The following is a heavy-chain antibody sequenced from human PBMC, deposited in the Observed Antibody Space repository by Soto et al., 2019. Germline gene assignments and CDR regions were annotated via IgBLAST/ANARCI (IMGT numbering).Heavy chain of an antibody. Sequence: SETLSLTCTVSGGSISSYYWSWIRQPPGKGLEWIGYIYYSGSTNCNPSLKSRVTISVDTSKNQFSLKLSSVTAADTAVYYCARGRAFWSGYSYWGQGTLVTVSS. J-gene: IGHJ4*02. D-gene: IGHD3-3*01. CDR1: GGSISSYY. CDR2: IYYSGST. V-gene: IGHV4-59*01. CDR3: ARGRAFWSGYSY.